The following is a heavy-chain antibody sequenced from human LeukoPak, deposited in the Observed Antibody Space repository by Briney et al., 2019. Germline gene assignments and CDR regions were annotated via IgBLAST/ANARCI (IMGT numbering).Heavy chain of an antibody. D-gene: IGHD1-20*01. V-gene: IGHV3-23*01. CDR3: ATIPYNWNYGDY. CDR1: GFTFSSYA. CDR2: ISGSGGNS. Sequence: PGGSLRLSCAASGFTFSSYAMSWVRQAPGKGLELVSTISGSGGNSYYADSVKGRFTISRDNSKNTLYLQMNSLRAEDTAVYYCATIPYNWNYGDYWGQGTLVTVSS. J-gene: IGHJ4*02.